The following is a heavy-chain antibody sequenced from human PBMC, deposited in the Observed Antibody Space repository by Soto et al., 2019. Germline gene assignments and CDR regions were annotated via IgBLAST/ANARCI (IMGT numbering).Heavy chain of an antibody. CDR1: GFTFGDYA. V-gene: IGHV3-49*04. J-gene: IGHJ6*02. Sequence: PGGSLRLSCTASGFTFGDYAMSWVRQAPGKGLEWVGFIRSKAYGGTTEYAASVKGRFTISRDDSKSIAYLQMNSLKTEDTAVYYCTRDLPELELRAPYYYYGMDVWGQGTTVTV. CDR2: IRSKAYGGTT. D-gene: IGHD1-7*01. CDR3: TRDLPELELRAPYYYYGMDV.